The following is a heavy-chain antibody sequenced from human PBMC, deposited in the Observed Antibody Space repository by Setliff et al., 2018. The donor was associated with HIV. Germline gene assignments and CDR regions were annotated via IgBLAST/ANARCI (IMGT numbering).Heavy chain of an antibody. Sequence: SQTLSLTCTVSGGSISSGGYYWSWIRQHPGRGLEWIGYIYYSGSTYYNPSLKSRVTISVDTSKNQFSLKLSSVTAADTAVYYCARAYYDFWSGYSSVWFDPWGQGTLVTVSS. CDR1: GGSISSGGYY. J-gene: IGHJ5*02. CDR2: IYYSGST. D-gene: IGHD3-3*01. V-gene: IGHV4-31*03. CDR3: ARAYYDFWSGYSSVWFDP.